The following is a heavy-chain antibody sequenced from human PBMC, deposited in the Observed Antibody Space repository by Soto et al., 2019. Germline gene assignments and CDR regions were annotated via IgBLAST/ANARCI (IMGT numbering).Heavy chain of an antibody. V-gene: IGHV4-30-2*01. Sequence: SETLSLTCAVAGGSISGGGFSWSWIRQPPGKGMEWIGYILHTGGTTYNPSLKSPVSMSVDKSKNQFSLHLTSVTAADTAVYYCARLQFGEGFDYWGQGALVTVSS. CDR3: ARLQFGEGFDY. CDR2: ILHTGGT. J-gene: IGHJ4*02. D-gene: IGHD3-10*01. CDR1: GGSISGGGFS.